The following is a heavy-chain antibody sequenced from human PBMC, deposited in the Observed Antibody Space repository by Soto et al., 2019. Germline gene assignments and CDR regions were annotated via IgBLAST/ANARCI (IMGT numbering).Heavy chain of an antibody. J-gene: IGHJ5*01. D-gene: IGHD2-15*01. CDR2: IYKSATT. Sequence: SETLSLTCSVSGDSISTVDYFWAWIRQPPGQAQEYIGYIYKSATTYYNPSFESRVAISLDTSKSQFSLNVTSVTAADTTVYFCARGRYCLTGRCFPNWFDSWGQGTLVTVYS. CDR3: ARGRYCLTGRCFPNWFDS. V-gene: IGHV4-30-4*01. CDR1: GDSISTVDYF.